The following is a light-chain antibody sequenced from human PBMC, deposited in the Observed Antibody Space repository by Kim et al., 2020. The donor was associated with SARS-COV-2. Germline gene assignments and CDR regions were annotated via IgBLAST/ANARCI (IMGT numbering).Light chain of an antibody. CDR1: SSDVSGYNF. CDR2: EVS. Sequence: GQSVTISCTGISSDVSGYNFVSWYQHHPGKAPKLIVYEVSKRPSGVPDRFSGSKSGNTASLTVSGLQAEDEADYYCSSYAGSNSVVFGGGTQLTVL. V-gene: IGLV2-8*01. J-gene: IGLJ2*01. CDR3: SSYAGSNSVV.